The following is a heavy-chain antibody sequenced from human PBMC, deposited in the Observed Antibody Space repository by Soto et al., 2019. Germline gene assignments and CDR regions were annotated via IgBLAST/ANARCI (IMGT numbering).Heavy chain of an antibody. J-gene: IGHJ4*02. D-gene: IGHD6-19*01. CDR1: GFTFSDYY. Sequence: ESGGGLVTPGGSLRLSCAASGFTFSDYYMSWIRQAPGKGLEWVSYISSSSSYTNYADSVKGRFTISRDNAKNSLYLQMNSLRAEDTAVYYCASSSGWASHYWGQGTLVTVSS. V-gene: IGHV3-11*03. CDR3: ASSSGWASHY. CDR2: ISSSSSYT.